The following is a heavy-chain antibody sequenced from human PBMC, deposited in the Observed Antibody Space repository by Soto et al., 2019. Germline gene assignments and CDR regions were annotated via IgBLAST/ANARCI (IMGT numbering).Heavy chain of an antibody. V-gene: IGHV4-31*11. Sequence: SETLSLTCAVYGGSFSGYYWSWIRQHPGKGLEWIGYIYYSGSTYYNPSLKSRVTISVDTSKNQFSLKLSSVTAADTAVYYCARGYGSGSYFDYWGQGTLVTVSS. D-gene: IGHD3-10*01. CDR3: ARGYGSGSYFDY. CDR1: GGSFSGYY. J-gene: IGHJ4*02. CDR2: IYYSGST.